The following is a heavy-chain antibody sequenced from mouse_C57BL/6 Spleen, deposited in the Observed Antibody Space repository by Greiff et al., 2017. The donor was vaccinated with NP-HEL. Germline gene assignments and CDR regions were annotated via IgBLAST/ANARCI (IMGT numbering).Heavy chain of an antibody. V-gene: IGHV1-15*01. CDR2: IDPETGGT. CDR3: TRGGGDWDPFAY. D-gene: IGHD4-1*01. CDR1: GYTFTDYE. J-gene: IGHJ3*01. Sequence: QVHVKQSGAELVRPGASVTLSCKASGYTFTDYEMHWVKQTPVHGLEWIGAIDPETGGTAYNQKFKGKAILTADKSSSTAYMELRSLTSEDSAVYYCTRGGGDWDPFAYWGQGTLVTVSA.